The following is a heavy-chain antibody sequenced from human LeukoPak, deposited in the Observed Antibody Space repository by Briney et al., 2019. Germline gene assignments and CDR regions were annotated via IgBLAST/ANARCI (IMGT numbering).Heavy chain of an antibody. CDR3: ARDSAIFYGMDV. Sequence: SQTLSLTCTVSGGSISSGDYYWSWIRQPPGKGLEWIGYIHHSGNTYYNPSLKSRVNISLDTSKNQFSLKLSSGTAADTAVYYCARDSAIFYGMDVWGQGTTVTVSS. CDR2: IHHSGNT. D-gene: IGHD3-3*01. CDR1: GGSISSGDYY. J-gene: IGHJ6*02. V-gene: IGHV4-30-4*01.